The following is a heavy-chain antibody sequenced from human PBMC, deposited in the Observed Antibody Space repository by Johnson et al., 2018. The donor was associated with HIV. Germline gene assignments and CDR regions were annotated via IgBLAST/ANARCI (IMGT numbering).Heavy chain of an antibody. CDR1: GFTFSSYW. CDR2: ISYDGSNK. D-gene: IGHD4-17*01. J-gene: IGHJ3*02. V-gene: IGHV3-30-3*01. CDR3: ARSVHDYGGYLWGRDAFDI. Sequence: QVQLVESGGGLVKPGGSLRLSCAASGFTFSSYWMSWVRQAPGKGLEWVAVISYDGSNKYYADSVKGRFTISRDNSKNTLYLQMNRLRAEDTAVYYCARSVHDYGGYLWGRDAFDIWGQGTMVTVSS.